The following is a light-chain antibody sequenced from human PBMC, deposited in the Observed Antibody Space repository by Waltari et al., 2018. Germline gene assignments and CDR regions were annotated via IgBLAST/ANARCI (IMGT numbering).Light chain of an antibody. CDR1: SSDVGSYTY. J-gene: IGLJ2*01. V-gene: IGLV2-8*01. Sequence: QSALTQPPSASGSRGQSVTISCTGTSSDVGSYTYVSWYQQHPGKAPKLMIYEVTKRPSGVPDRFSGSKSGNTASLTVSGLQAEDEADYYYSSYAGSNNVIFGGGTRLTVL. CDR2: EVT. CDR3: SSYAGSNNVI.